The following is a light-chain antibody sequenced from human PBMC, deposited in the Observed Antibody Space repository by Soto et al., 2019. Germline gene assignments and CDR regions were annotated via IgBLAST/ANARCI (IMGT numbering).Light chain of an antibody. CDR2: GNS. CDR3: QSYDSSQ. V-gene: IGLV1-40*01. Sequence: QSVLTQPPSVSGAPGQRVTISCTGSSSNIGAGYDVHWYQQLPGTAPKLLIYGNSNRPSGVPDRFSGSKSGTSASLAITGLQAEDEADYYCQSYDSSQFGTVTNVTVL. CDR1: SSNIGAGYD. J-gene: IGLJ1*01.